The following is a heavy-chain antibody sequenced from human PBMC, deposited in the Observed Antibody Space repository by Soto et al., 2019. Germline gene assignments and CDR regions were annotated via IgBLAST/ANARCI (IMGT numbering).Heavy chain of an antibody. J-gene: IGHJ6*02. CDR1: GYTFTSYA. V-gene: IGHV1-3*01. CDR3: VRSYCSSTSCLSGYYYGMDV. CDR2: INAGNGNT. D-gene: IGHD2-2*01. Sequence: ASVKVSCKASGYTFTSYAMHWVRQAPGQRLEWMGWINAGNGNTKYSQKFQGRVTITRDTSASTAYMELSSLRSEDTAVYYCVRSYCSSTSCLSGYYYGMDVWGQGTTVTVSS.